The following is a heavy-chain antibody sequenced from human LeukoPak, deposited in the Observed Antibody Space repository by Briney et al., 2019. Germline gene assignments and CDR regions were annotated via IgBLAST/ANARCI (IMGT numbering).Heavy chain of an antibody. J-gene: IGHJ4*02. CDR2: ITTTSSTI. CDR1: GFTFSIYS. Sequence: GGSLRLSCAASGFTFSIYSMNWFRQAPGKGLEWVSYITTTSSTIYYADSVKGRFTMSRDSAKNSLYLQMNSLRDEDTAVYYCARDLPDYWGQGALVTVSS. CDR3: ARDLPDY. V-gene: IGHV3-48*02.